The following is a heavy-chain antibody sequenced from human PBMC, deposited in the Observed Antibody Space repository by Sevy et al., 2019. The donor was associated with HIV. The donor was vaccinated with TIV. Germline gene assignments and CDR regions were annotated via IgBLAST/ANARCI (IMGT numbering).Heavy chain of an antibody. D-gene: IGHD3-10*01. J-gene: IGHJ4*02. CDR2: ITWDGGSP. CDR3: AKDIAGEGSGSYYFDY. V-gene: IGHV3-43D*03. CDR1: GFTFDDYT. Sequence: GGSLRLSCTASGFTFDDYTMDWVRQAPGKGLEWVSSITWDGGSPYYADSVNGRFTISRDNSKNSLYLQMNSLRPEDTALYYCAKDIAGEGSGSYYFDYWGQETLVTVSS.